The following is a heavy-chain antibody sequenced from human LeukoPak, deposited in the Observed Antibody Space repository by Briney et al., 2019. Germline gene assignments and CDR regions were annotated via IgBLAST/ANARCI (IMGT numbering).Heavy chain of an antibody. J-gene: IGHJ4*02. D-gene: IGHD3-22*01. CDR1: GGSISSYY. CDR3: ARGGSSGYYYG. CDR2: LYTSGST. Sequence: TSEILSLTCTVSGGSISSYYWSWIRQPAGKGLEWIGRLYTSGSTNYNPSLKSRVTMSVDTSKNQFSLKLTSMTAADTAVYYCARGGSSGYYYGWGQGTLVTVSS. V-gene: IGHV4-4*07.